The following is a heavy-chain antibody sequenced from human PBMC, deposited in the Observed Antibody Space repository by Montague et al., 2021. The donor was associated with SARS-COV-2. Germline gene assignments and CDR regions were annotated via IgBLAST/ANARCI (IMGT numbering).Heavy chain of an antibody. J-gene: IGHJ4*02. V-gene: IGHV2-5*01. CDR3: AHDDVGNRGFEF. D-gene: IGHD1-26*01. CDR1: GFSLSTSGVG. CDR2: IYWNDYK. Sequence: PALVKPTQTLTLTCTFSGFSLSTSGVGVGWIRQPPGKALEWLAFIYWNDYKHYSPSVKSRITITKDTSKNQVVLIMTNMDPVDTGTYYCAHDDVGNRGFEFWGQGTLVTVSS.